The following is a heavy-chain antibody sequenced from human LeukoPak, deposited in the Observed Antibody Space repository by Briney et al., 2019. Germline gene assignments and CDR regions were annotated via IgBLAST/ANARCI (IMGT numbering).Heavy chain of an antibody. V-gene: IGHV3-9*01. CDR3: VKMTAAGFADY. CDR1: GFTFDDYA. J-gene: IGHJ4*02. D-gene: IGHD6-13*01. CDR2: IGWNGGGI. Sequence: PGRSLRLSCAASGFTFDDYAMHWVRQAPGKGLDWVSGIGWNGGGIVYADSVKGRFTISRDNAKKSLFLQMNSLGAEDTALYYCVKMTAAGFADYWGQGTLVIVSS.